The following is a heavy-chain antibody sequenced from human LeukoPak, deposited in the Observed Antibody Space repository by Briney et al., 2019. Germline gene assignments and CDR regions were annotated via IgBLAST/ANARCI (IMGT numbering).Heavy chain of an antibody. Sequence: SETLSLTCAVYGGSFSGCYWGWIRQPPGKGLEWIGEINHSGGTNYNPSLKSRVTISVDMSKNQFSLKLSSVTAADTAVYYCARETAMVYYFDYWGQGTLVTVSS. CDR3: ARETAMVYYFDY. CDR2: INHSGGT. CDR1: GGSFSGCY. D-gene: IGHD5-18*01. V-gene: IGHV4-34*01. J-gene: IGHJ4*02.